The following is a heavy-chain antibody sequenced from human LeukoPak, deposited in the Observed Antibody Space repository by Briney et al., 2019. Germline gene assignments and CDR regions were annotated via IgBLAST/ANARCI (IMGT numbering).Heavy chain of an antibody. CDR1: GFTFSTYS. CDR2: ISSSSSYI. V-gene: IGHV3-21*01. D-gene: IGHD6-19*01. J-gene: IGHJ4*02. CDR3: ARSPYSSGWGSFDY. Sequence: GGSLRLSCAASGFTFSTYSMNWVRQAPGKGLEWVSSISSSSSYIYYADSVKGRFTISRDNAKNSLYLQMNSLRAEDTAVYYCARSPYSSGWGSFDYWGQGTLVTVSS.